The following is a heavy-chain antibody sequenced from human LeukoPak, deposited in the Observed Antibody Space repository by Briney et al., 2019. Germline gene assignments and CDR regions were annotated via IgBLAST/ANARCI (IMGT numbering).Heavy chain of an antibody. D-gene: IGHD6-19*01. Sequence: GGSLRLSCAASGFTFSSYGMHWVRQAPGKGLEWVAVISYDGSNKYYADSVKGRFTISRDNSKNTLYLQMNSLRAEDTAVYYCASFYSSGWYHYYGMDVWGQGTTVTVSS. V-gene: IGHV3-30*03. CDR2: ISYDGSNK. J-gene: IGHJ6*02. CDR1: GFTFSSYG. CDR3: ASFYSSGWYHYYGMDV.